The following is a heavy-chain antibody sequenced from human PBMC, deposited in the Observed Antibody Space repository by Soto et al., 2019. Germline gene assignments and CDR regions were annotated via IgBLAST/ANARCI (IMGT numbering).Heavy chain of an antibody. D-gene: IGHD3-3*01. Sequence: NPGGSLRLSCAASGFTFCDYYMNWVRQAPGKGLEWVSSISSSSTIYYADSVKGRFTISRDNAKNSLYLQMNSLRAEDTAVYYCARYRRVTIFGDYFCYYDIDVWGQGTTVTVSS. CDR3: ARYRRVTIFGDYFCYYDIDV. CDR1: GFTFCDYY. V-gene: IGHV3-11*04. CDR2: ISSSSTI. J-gene: IGHJ6*02.